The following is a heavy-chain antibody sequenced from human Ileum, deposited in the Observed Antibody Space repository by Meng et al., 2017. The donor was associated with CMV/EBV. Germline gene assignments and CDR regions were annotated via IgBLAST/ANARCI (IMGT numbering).Heavy chain of an antibody. V-gene: IGHV3-23*01. Sequence: LRLSFAASGFTFSNYAVSWVRQAPGKGLEWVSAISASGGDTFYADSVKGRFTISRDNSKDTLYLQMNSLRAADTAVYYCAKRNAFFDSWGQGTLVTVSS. CDR2: ISASGGDT. J-gene: IGHJ4*02. CDR1: GFTFSNYA. CDR3: AKRNAFFDS.